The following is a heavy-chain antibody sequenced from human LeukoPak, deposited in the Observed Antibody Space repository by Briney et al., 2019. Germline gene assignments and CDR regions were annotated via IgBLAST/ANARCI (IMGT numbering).Heavy chain of an antibody. D-gene: IGHD3-22*01. Sequence: ASVKVSCKASGGTFSSYAISWVRQAPGQGLEWMGRIIPILGIANYAQKFQGRVTITADKSTSTAYMELSRLRSEDTAVYYCARDRPADYYDSSGPRGEFDYWGQGTLVTVSS. CDR3: ARDRPADYYDSSGPRGEFDY. V-gene: IGHV1-69*04. CDR2: IIPILGIA. J-gene: IGHJ4*02. CDR1: GGTFSSYA.